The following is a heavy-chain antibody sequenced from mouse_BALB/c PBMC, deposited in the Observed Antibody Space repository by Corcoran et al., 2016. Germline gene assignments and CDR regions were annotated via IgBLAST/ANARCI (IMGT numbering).Heavy chain of an antibody. CDR2: IYWDDDK. V-gene: IGHV8-12*01. Sequence: QVTLKESGPGILQPSQTLSLTCSFSGFSLSTSGMGVSWIRQPSGKGLEWLAHIYWDDDKRYNPSLKSRLTISKDTSRNQVFLKITSVDTADTATYYCARREPLLFDYWGQGTTLTVSS. J-gene: IGHJ2*01. CDR1: GFSLSTSGMG. D-gene: IGHD6-1*01. CDR3: ARREPLLFDY.